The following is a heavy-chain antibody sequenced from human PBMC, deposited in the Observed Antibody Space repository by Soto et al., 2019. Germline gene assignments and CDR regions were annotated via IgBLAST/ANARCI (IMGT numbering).Heavy chain of an antibody. Sequence: ASVKVSCKASGGTFSSYAISWVRQAPGQGLEWMGGIIPIFGTANYAQKFQGRVTITADESTSTAYMELSSLRSEDTAVYYCARANYYGSGSYLLYYYYGMDVWGQGTTVTVSS. CDR1: GGTFSSYA. CDR2: IIPIFGTA. V-gene: IGHV1-69*13. CDR3: ARANYYGSGSYLLYYYYGMDV. J-gene: IGHJ6*02. D-gene: IGHD3-10*01.